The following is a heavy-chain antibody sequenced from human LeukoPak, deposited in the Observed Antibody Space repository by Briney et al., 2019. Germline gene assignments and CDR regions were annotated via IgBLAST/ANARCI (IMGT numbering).Heavy chain of an antibody. D-gene: IGHD5-18*01. CDR1: GFTFRRYC. V-gene: IGHV3-23*01. CDR2: IGGSGGTT. CDR3: SNRRYNYGLDAFAI. Sequence: GWSLTLSCPPSGFTFRRYCMKWVRPAAGRGREWVSGIGGSGGTTYHENSVKGPCFHLRDDSQNPLFPEVNSLNADDTAVYYCSNRRYNYGLDAFAIWGQGTMVTVSS. J-gene: IGHJ3*02.